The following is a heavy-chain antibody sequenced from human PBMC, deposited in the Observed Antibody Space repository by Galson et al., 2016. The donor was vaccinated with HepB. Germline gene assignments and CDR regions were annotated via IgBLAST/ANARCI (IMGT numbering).Heavy chain of an antibody. D-gene: IGHD3-3*01. CDR2: INPSGGST. CDR3: ARERYYDFSSAFYSRDYFYGLDV. V-gene: IGHV1-46*01. Sequence: SVKVSCKASGYTFISYYVHWVRQAPGQGLEWMGIINPSGGSTSYAQKFQGRVSMTRDTSTSTVYMDLSSLRSEDTAVYYCARERYYDFSSAFYSRDYFYGLDVWGQGTMVTVSS. CDR1: GYTFISYY. J-gene: IGHJ6*02.